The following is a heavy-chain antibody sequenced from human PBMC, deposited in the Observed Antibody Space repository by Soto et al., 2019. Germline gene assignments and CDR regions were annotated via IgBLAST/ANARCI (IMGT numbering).Heavy chain of an antibody. CDR2: INPNSGGT. CDR3: ARIDIVVVPAATPYYYYYMDF. D-gene: IGHD2-2*01. CDR1: GYTFTGYY. Sequence: ASVKVSCKASGYTFTGYYMHWVRQAPGQGLEWMGWINPNSGGTNYAQKFQGWVTMTRDTSISTAYMELSRLRSDDTAVYYCARIDIVVVPAATPYYYYYMDFWGKGTTVTVSS. J-gene: IGHJ6*03. V-gene: IGHV1-2*04.